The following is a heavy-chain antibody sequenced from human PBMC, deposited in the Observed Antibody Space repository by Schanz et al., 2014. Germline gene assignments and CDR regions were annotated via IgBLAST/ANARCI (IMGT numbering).Heavy chain of an antibody. D-gene: IGHD3-9*01. V-gene: IGHV4-39*01. J-gene: IGHJ4*02. CDR1: GGSISSSNYY. Sequence: QLQLQESGPGLVKPSETLSLTCTVSGGSISSSNYYWGWIRQPPGKGLEWIESIYYSGSTYYNPSFKSRVTTSVDTSKNHFSLKLSSVPAADTAVYYCARQFYDILTGYWFPYYFDYWGQGTLVTVSS. CDR2: IYYSGST. CDR3: ARQFYDILTGYWFPYYFDY.